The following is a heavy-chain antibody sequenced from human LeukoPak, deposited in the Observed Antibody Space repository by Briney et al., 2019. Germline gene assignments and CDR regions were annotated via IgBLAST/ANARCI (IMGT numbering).Heavy chain of an antibody. CDR1: GYTFTNYA. J-gene: IGHJ4*02. V-gene: IGHV1-3*01. CDR3: ARTSDYGDYPYYFDY. D-gene: IGHD4-17*01. Sequence: ASVKVSCKASGYTFTNYAMHWVRQAPGQRLEWMGWINAGNGNTKYSQKFQGRVTITRDTSASTAYMELSSLRSEDTAVYYCARTSDYGDYPYYFDYWGQGTLVTVSS. CDR2: INAGNGNT.